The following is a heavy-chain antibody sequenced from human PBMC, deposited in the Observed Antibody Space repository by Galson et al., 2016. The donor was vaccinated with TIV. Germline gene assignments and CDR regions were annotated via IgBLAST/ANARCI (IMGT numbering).Heavy chain of an antibody. CDR2: ISDEGNT. D-gene: IGHD3-3*01. CDR1: GGSISSKDSY. V-gene: IGHV4-39*07. Sequence: ETLSLTCIVSGGSISSKDSYWGWIRQPPGKGLEWIGSISDEGNTRYSPSLKSRLTISVDTSRNQFSLRVTSVTAADTAMYYCARGQKDSWSGYYTNGFDYWGQGTLVTVSS. J-gene: IGHJ4*02. CDR3: ARGQKDSWSGYYTNGFDY.